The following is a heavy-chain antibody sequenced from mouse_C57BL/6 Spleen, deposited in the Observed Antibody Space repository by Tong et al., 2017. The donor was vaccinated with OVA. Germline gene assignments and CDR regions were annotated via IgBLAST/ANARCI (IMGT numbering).Heavy chain of an antibody. Sequence: EVQLQESGGDLVKPGGSLKLSCAASGFTFSSYGMSWVRQTPDKRLEWVATISSGGSYTYYPDSVKWRFTISRDNAKNTLYLQMSSLKSEDTAMYYCARREVRRAWFAYWGQGTLVTVSA. D-gene: IGHD2-14*01. J-gene: IGHJ3*01. CDR2: ISSGGSYT. CDR3: ARREVRRAWFAY. CDR1: GFTFSSYG. V-gene: IGHV5-6*01.